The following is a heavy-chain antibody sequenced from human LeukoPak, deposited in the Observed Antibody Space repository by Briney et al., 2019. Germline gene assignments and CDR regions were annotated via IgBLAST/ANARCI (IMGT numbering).Heavy chain of an antibody. V-gene: IGHV3-30-3*01. CDR2: ISYDGSNK. Sequence: GRSLRLSCAASGFTFSSYAMHWVRQAPGKGLEWVAVISYDGSNKYYADSVKGRFTISRDNSKNTLYLQMNSLRAEDTAVYYCARNYGDSHYWGQGTLVTVSS. CDR3: ARNYGDSHY. D-gene: IGHD4-17*01. J-gene: IGHJ4*02. CDR1: GFTFSSYA.